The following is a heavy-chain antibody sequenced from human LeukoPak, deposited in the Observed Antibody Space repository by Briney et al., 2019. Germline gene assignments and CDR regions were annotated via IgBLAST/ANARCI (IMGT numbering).Heavy chain of an antibody. D-gene: IGHD6-6*01. J-gene: IGHJ4*01. Sequence: GGSLRLSCTASGFTLRNYWMHWVRQVPGKRLVWVSRISGDGGVTNCADSVQGRFTISRDNAKNILYLQINSLRSEDTAVYYCARYSSSSGGASYYLDYWGHGTLVTVSS. V-gene: IGHV3-74*01. CDR3: ARYSSSSGGASYYLDY. CDR1: GFTLRNYW. CDR2: ISGDGGVT.